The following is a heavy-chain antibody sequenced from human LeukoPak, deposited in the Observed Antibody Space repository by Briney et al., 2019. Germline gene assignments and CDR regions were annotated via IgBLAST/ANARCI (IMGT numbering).Heavy chain of an antibody. Sequence: GGSLRLSCAASGLTISSYSMNWVRQAPGKGLQWVSYISSSSSAIYYADSVKGRFTISRDNAKNSLYLQMNSLRAEDTAVYYCARALWFGETFPAYWGQGTLVTVSS. D-gene: IGHD3-10*01. CDR3: ARALWFGETFPAY. CDR2: ISSSSSAI. J-gene: IGHJ4*02. V-gene: IGHV3-48*01. CDR1: GLTISSYS.